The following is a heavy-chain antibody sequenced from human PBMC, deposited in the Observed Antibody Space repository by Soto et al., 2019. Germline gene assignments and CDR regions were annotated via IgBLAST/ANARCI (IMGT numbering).Heavy chain of an antibody. D-gene: IGHD3-22*01. Sequence: LGAALTVTCNGCGYGFTRYWIGLVRQIPGKGLEWMAIIYPGDSDTRYSPSFQGQVTPSADKSISTAYLQWSSLKPSDTAMYYCARSSSGYYYEDYWRQGTLVTVSS. CDR3: ARSSSGYYYEDY. J-gene: IGHJ4*02. V-gene: IGHV5-51*01. CDR1: GYGFTRYW. CDR2: IYPGDSDT.